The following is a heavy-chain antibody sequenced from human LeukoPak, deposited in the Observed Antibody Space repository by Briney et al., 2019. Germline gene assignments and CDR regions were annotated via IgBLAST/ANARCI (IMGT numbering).Heavy chain of an antibody. D-gene: IGHD5-24*01. J-gene: IGHJ5*02. CDR1: GGSISSYY. V-gene: IGHV4-59*01. Sequence: PSETLSLTCTVSGGSISSYYWNWIRQPPGKGLEWIGYISHSGSTNHNPSLKSRVTISVDTSKNQFSLKLSSVTAADTAVYYCAGISRRDGSGWFDPWGQGTLVTVSS. CDR2: ISHSGST. CDR3: AGISRRDGSGWFDP.